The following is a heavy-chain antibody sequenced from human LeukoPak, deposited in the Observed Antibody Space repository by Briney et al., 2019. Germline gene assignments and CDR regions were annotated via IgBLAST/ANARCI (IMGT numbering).Heavy chain of an antibody. D-gene: IGHD2-15*01. V-gene: IGHV1-69*01. Sequence: SVKVSCKASGGTFSSYAISWVRQAPGQGLGWMGGIIPIFGTANYAQKFQGRVTITADESTSTAYMELSSLRSEDTPVYYCARGLPRDDAFDIWGQGTMATVSS. CDR1: GGTFSSYA. J-gene: IGHJ3*02. CDR2: IIPIFGTA. CDR3: ARGLPRDDAFDI.